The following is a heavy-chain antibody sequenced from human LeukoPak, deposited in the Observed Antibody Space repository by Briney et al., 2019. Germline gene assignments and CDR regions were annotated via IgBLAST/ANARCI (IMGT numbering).Heavy chain of an antibody. CDR1: GGSISSYY. CDR2: IYYSGST. J-gene: IGHJ5*02. Sequence: SETLSLTCTVSGGSISSYYWSWIRQPPGKGLEWIGYIYYSGSTNYNPSLKSRVTISVDTSKNQFSLKLSSVTAADTAVYYCARVVGDCSSTNCRGNNWFDPWGQGTLVTVSS. CDR3: ARVVGDCSSTNCRGNNWFDP. D-gene: IGHD2-2*01. V-gene: IGHV4-59*01.